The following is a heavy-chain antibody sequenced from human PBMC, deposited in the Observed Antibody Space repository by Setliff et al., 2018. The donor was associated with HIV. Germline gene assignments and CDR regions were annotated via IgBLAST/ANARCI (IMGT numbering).Heavy chain of an antibody. CDR1: GFTFSKYW. CDR3: MIQQGDPL. Sequence: PGGSLRLSCVVSGFTFSKYWMSWVRQAPGKGLEWVANIKEDGSVKDYVDSVKGRFTISRDNAKNSLYLQMNSLRAEDTAVYYCMIQQGDPLWGQGTLVTVSS. V-gene: IGHV3-7*01. CDR2: IKEDGSVK. D-gene: IGHD2-21*02. J-gene: IGHJ4*02.